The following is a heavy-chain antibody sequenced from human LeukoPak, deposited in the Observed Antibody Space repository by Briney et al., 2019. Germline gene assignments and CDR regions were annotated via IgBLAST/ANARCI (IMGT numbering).Heavy chain of an antibody. D-gene: IGHD3-10*01. CDR3: ARGGYYYGSGSRNWFDP. CDR1: GDAFNNYD. V-gene: IGHV1-8*03. CDR2: VNPNRGNS. J-gene: IGHJ5*02. Sequence: ASVTVSCKASGDAFNNYDIHWVRQATGQGLEWMGCVNPNRGNSDYAQKFQGRVTISWDNSIKTGYMELSSLRSEDTAVYYCARGGYYYGSGSRNWFDPWGQGTLVTVSS.